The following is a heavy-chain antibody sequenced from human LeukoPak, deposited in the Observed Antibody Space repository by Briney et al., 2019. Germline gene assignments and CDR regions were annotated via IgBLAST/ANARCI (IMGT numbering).Heavy chain of an antibody. J-gene: IGHJ4*02. Sequence: GGSLRLSCAASAFTFNTYPMHWVRQAPDKGLEWVAGIGFRFDNVDYADSVKGRFTISRDNAKKSLYLQMDGLRAEDTAFYYCAKDNGNGWLGEFAFDYWGQGILVTVSS. CDR3: AKDNGNGWLGEFAFDY. V-gene: IGHV3-9*01. CDR2: IGFRFDNV. CDR1: AFTFNTYP. D-gene: IGHD3-10*01.